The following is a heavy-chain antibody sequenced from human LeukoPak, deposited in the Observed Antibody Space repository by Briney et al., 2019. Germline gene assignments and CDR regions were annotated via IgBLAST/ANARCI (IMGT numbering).Heavy chain of an antibody. V-gene: IGHV4-59*08. CDR1: GGSISSYY. CDR3: ARHKPTGSYPLEL. Sequence: LETLCLTCTVSGGSISSYYWSWLRQPPGKGLEWIGHVYYSGRTTYNPSLRSRLTISVDTSTSQLSLKLSSVTAADTAVYYCARHKPTGSYPLELWGPGTLVTVSS. J-gene: IGHJ4*02. D-gene: IGHD3-10*01. CDR2: VYYSGRT.